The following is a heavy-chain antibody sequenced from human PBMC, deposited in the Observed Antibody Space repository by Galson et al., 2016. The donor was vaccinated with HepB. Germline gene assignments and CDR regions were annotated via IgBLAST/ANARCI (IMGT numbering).Heavy chain of an antibody. Sequence: SLRLSCAASGFTFRSYEMNWVRQAPGKGLEWVSYISRSGSTIKDADSVKGRFTISRDNAKNSLYLQINSLSAEDTAVYYCARDRGGTYSNCFDYWGQGTMVTVSS. D-gene: IGHD1-26*01. V-gene: IGHV3-48*03. CDR3: ARDRGGTYSNCFDY. CDR2: ISRSGSTI. J-gene: IGHJ4*02. CDR1: GFTFRSYE.